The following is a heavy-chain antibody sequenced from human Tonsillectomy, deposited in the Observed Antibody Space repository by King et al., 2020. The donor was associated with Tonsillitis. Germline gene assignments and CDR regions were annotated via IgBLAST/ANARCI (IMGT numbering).Heavy chain of an antibody. V-gene: IGHV1-2*04. CDR3: ASGRMTAADTGLFDY. Sequence: QLVQSGTEVKKPGASVKVSCKASGYTFTDYYMHWVRQAPGQGLEWMGWINPNSGGTNYAQKFQGWVTMTRDTSISTAYMELSRLTSDDTAVYYCASGRMTAADTGLFDYWGQRTLVIVSS. J-gene: IGHJ4*02. CDR1: GYTFTDYY. D-gene: IGHD6-13*01. CDR2: INPNSGGT.